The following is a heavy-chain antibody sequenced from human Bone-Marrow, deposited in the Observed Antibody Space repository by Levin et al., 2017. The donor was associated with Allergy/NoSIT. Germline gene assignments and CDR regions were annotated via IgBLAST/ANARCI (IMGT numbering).Heavy chain of an antibody. V-gene: IGHV3-30*04. Sequence: GGSLRLSCAASGFTFSSYAMHWVRQAPGKGLEWVAVISYDGSNKYYADSVKGRFTISRDNSKNTLYLQMNSLRAEDTAVYYCATTSSGCPNWGQGTLVTVSS. D-gene: IGHD6-19*01. CDR3: ATTSSGCPN. CDR1: GFTFSSYA. J-gene: IGHJ4*02. CDR2: ISYDGSNK.